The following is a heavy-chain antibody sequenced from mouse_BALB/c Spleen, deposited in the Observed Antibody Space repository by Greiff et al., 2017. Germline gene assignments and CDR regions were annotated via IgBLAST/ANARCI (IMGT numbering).Heavy chain of an antibody. V-gene: IGHV5-9-4*01. J-gene: IGHJ4*01. CDR2: ISSGGSYT. CDR1: GFTFSSYA. D-gene: IGHD1-1*01. CDR3: ANLFSYAMDY. Sequence: EVHLVESGGGLVKPGGSLKLSCAASGFTFSSYAMSWVRQSPEKRLEWVAEISSGGSYTYYPDTVTGRFTISRDNAKNTLYLEMSSLRSEDTAMYYCANLFSYAMDYWGQGTSVTVSS.